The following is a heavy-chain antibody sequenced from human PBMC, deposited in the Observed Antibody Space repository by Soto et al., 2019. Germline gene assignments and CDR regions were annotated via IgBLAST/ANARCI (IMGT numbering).Heavy chain of an antibody. V-gene: IGHV1-3*01. CDR3: ARAPTQYYYDSSGYLKYFQH. Sequence: QVQLVQSGAEVKKPGASVKVSCKASGYTFTSYAMHWVRQAPGQRLEWMGWINAGNGNTKYSQKFQGRVTITRDTSPNTRYMXLSSLRSEDTAVYYCARAPTQYYYDSSGYLKYFQHWGQGTLVTVSS. J-gene: IGHJ1*01. D-gene: IGHD3-22*01. CDR1: GYTFTSYA. CDR2: INAGNGNT.